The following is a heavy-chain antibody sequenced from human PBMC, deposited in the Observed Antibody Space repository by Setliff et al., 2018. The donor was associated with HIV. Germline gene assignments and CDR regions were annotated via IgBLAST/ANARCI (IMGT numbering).Heavy chain of an antibody. CDR1: GGTFSNYG. J-gene: IGHJ4*02. Sequence: ASVKVSCKPSGGTFSNYGISWVRQAPGQGFEWLGGIILVQGIPNYAQKFQGRVTITADVSTSTAYMELSSLRSEDTAVYYCARGYCSGGSCFLHDYWGQGTLVTVSS. CDR2: IILVQGIP. D-gene: IGHD2-15*01. CDR3: ARGYCSGGSCFLHDY. V-gene: IGHV1-69*10.